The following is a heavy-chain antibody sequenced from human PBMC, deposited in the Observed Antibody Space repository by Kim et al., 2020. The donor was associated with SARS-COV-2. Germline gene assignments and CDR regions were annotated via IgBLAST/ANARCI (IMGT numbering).Heavy chain of an antibody. Sequence: GGSLRLSCTASGFTFGDYAMSWFRQAPGKGLEWVGFIRSKAYGGTTAYAASVKARSTITRNDSNTIAYMQVNSLKTADTAVYKCTRPFNDVYDNNRFNP. D-gene: IGHD3-9*01. CDR1: GFTFGDYA. CDR2: IRSKAYGGTT. CDR3: TRPFNDVYDNNRFNP. V-gene: IGHV3-49*03. J-gene: IGHJ5*02.